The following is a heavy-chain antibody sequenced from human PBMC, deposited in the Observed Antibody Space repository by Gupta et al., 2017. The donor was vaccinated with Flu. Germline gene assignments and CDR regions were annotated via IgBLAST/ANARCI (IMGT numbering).Heavy chain of an antibody. D-gene: IGHD1-1*01. CDR1: GFIYRSYG. Sequence: QVQLVESGGGVVQPGRSLRLSCTGSGFIYRSYGMHWVRQAPGKGLEWLAVMSNDGRSKYYADSVRGRFTISRDNSKNTLFLQMNSLRAEDTAVYYCARDSGWKYFDYWGQGTLVTVSS. V-gene: IGHV3-30*03. CDR2: MSNDGRSK. CDR3: ARDSGWKYFDY. J-gene: IGHJ4*02.